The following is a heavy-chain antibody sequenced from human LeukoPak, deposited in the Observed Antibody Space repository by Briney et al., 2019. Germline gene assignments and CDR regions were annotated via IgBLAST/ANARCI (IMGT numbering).Heavy chain of an antibody. D-gene: IGHD5-18*01. CDR2: IYYSGST. CDR1: GGSISSYY. V-gene: IGHV4-59*12. Sequence: NTSETLSLTCTVSGGSISSYYWSWIRQPPGKGLEWIGYIYYSGSTNYNPSLKSRVTMSVDTSKNQFSLKLSSVTAADTAVYYCARGDTALYYFDYWGQGTLVTVSS. J-gene: IGHJ4*02. CDR3: ARGDTALYYFDY.